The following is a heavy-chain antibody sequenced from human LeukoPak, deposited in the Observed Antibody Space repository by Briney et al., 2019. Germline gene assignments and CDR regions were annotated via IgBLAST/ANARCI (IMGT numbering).Heavy chain of an antibody. Sequence: GGSLRLSCAASGFTFSNYAVSWVRQAPGKGLEWVSAISNSRGRTYYADSVKGRITISRDNSKNTLYLQMNSLRAEDTAVYYCAKGTQWELPLEYWGQGTLVTVSS. CDR3: AKGTQWELPLEY. D-gene: IGHD1-26*01. J-gene: IGHJ4*02. CDR1: GFTFSNYA. CDR2: ISNSRGRT. V-gene: IGHV3-23*01.